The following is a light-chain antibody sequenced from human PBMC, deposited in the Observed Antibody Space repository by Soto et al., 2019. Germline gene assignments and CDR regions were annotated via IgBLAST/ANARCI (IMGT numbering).Light chain of an antibody. V-gene: IGKV3-15*01. CDR1: QSVSSN. J-gene: IGKJ1*01. Sequence: CRASQSVSSNLAWYQQKPGQAPRLLIYGASTRATGIPARFSGSGSGTEFTLTISSLQSEDFAVYYCQQYNNWPPWTFGHGTKVDIK. CDR2: GAS. CDR3: QQYNNWPPWT.